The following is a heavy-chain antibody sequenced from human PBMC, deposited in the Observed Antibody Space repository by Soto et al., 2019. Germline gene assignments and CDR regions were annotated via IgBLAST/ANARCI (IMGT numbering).Heavy chain of an antibody. J-gene: IGHJ4*01. D-gene: IGHD3-10*01. CDR3: AKPGYFVSGTSYNYYFDY. CDR2: ISCTGGNT. CDR1: VFRVKNYP. Sequence: HGGSLTLGFSAYVFRVKNYPMVWVRQAPGKGLEWVSTISCTGGNTFYTDSVKGRFAISRDNSKNTVFMQMNSLRAEDTAVYYCAKPGYFVSGTSYNYYFDYWGHGSLVTVSS. V-gene: IGHV3-23*01.